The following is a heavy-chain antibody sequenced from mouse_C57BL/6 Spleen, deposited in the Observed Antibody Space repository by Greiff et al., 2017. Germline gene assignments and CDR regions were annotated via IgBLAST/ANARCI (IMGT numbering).Heavy chain of an antibody. CDR1: GYTFTSYW. Sequence: VQLQQSGAELVKPGASVKLSCKASGYTFTSYWMHWVKQRPGQGLEWIGMIHPNSGSTNYNEKFKSKATLTVDKSSSTAYMQLSSLTSEDSAVYYCARRGLTTVVPFDYWGQGTTLTVSS. V-gene: IGHV1-64*01. CDR2: IHPNSGST. J-gene: IGHJ2*01. D-gene: IGHD1-1*01. CDR3: ARRGLTTVVPFDY.